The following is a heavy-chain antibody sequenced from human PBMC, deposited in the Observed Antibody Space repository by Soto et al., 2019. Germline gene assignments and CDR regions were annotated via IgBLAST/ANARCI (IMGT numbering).Heavy chain of an antibody. CDR1: GFSLDTSGVG. D-gene: IGHD3-22*01. Sequence: QITLKESGPTLVKPTQTLTLTCTFSGFSLDTSGVGVGWIRQPPGKALEWLTLIWWDDNQRYNPSLNNRITIHKDNYKNQVVITMTKMDTVDTCTFYCVHSSSGNYYWFDSWGQGTLVTVSS. CDR3: VHSSSGNYYWFDS. J-gene: IGHJ5*01. CDR2: IWWDDNQ. V-gene: IGHV2-5*04.